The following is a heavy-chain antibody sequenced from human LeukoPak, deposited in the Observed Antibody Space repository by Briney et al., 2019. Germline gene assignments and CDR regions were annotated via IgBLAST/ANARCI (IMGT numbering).Heavy chain of an antibody. Sequence: SETLSLTCTVSGGSISSYYWSWIRQPPGKGLEWIGYIYYSGSTNYNPSLKSRVTISVDTSKNQFSLKLSSVTAADTAVYYCAKVAVGDTYYDFFLHAFDIWGQGTMVTVSS. D-gene: IGHD3-3*01. CDR3: AKVAVGDTYYDFFLHAFDI. CDR2: IYYSGST. CDR1: GGSISSYY. V-gene: IGHV4-59*08. J-gene: IGHJ3*02.